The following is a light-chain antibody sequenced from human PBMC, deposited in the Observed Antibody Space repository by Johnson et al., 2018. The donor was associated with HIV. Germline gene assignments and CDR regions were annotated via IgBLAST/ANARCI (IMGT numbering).Light chain of an antibody. CDR1: SSNIGNNY. CDR3: GTWDSSLSAGV. Sequence: QSVLTQPPSVSAAPGQKVTISCSGSSSNIGNNYVSWFKHLPGTAPKLLIYENNKRPPGIPDRFSGSKSGTSATLGITGLQTGAEADYYCGTWDSSLSAGVFGTGTKVTVL. J-gene: IGLJ1*01. CDR2: ENN. V-gene: IGLV1-51*02.